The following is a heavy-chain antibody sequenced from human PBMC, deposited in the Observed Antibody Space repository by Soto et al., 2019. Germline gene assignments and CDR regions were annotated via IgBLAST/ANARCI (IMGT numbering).Heavy chain of an antibody. Sequence: GGSLRLSCAASGFTFSSYAMHWVRQAPGKGLEWVAVISYDGSNKYYADSVKGRFTISRDNSKNTLYLQMNSLRAEDTAVYYGARDPGGESIAAAATINYYYYGMDVWGQGTTVTVSS. J-gene: IGHJ6*02. CDR1: GFTFSSYA. D-gene: IGHD6-13*01. CDR2: ISYDGSNK. CDR3: ARDPGGESIAAAATINYYYYGMDV. V-gene: IGHV3-30-3*01.